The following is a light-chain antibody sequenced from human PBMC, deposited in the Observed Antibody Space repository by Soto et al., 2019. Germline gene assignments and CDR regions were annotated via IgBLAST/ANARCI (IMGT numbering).Light chain of an antibody. V-gene: IGKV4-1*01. CDR2: WAS. CDR3: QQYYRTPPT. CDR1: QSVLYSSNNKNY. J-gene: IGKJ1*01. Sequence: DIVTTQSPDSLAVSLGERATINCKSSQSVLYSSNNKNYLAWYQQKPGQPPKLLIYWASTRESGVPDRFSGSGSGTDFTLTISSLQAEDVAVYYCQQYYRTPPTFGQGTKVDIK.